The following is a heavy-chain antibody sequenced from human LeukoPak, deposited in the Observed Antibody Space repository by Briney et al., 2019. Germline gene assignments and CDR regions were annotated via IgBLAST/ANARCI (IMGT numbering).Heavy chain of an antibody. D-gene: IGHD3-22*01. Sequence: SETLSLTCTVSGGSISSSSYYWGWIRQHPGKGLEWIGYIYYSGSTYYNPSLKSRVTISVDTSKNQFSLKLSSVTAADTAVYYCARDKRALVYYYDSSGYGNWFDPWGQGTLVTVSS. V-gene: IGHV4-31*03. J-gene: IGHJ5*02. CDR1: GGSISSSSYY. CDR2: IYYSGST. CDR3: ARDKRALVYYYDSSGYGNWFDP.